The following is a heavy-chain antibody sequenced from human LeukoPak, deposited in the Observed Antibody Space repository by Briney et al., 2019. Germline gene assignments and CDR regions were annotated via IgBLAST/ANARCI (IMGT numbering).Heavy chain of an antibody. CDR3: ARDYYGSESDY. CDR2: IYSSGST. V-gene: IGHV3-66*01. Sequence: GGSLRLSCAASGFTVSSNYMSWVRQAPGKGLEWVSVIYSSGSTYYADSVKGRFTISRDNSKNTLYLQMNSLRAEDTAVYYCARDYYGSESDYWGQGTLVTVSS. J-gene: IGHJ4*02. D-gene: IGHD3-10*01. CDR1: GFTVSSNY.